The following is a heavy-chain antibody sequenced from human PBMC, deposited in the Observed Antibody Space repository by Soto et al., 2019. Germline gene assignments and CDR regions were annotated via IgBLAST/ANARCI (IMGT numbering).Heavy chain of an antibody. CDR3: AKSLLFVDHGYMDV. CDR1: GGSFTSYS. V-gene: IGHV1-69*02. CDR2: IIPIQGKA. Sequence: QVQLVQSGAELKKPGSSVKVSCEASGGSFTSYSFTWVRQAPGQGLEWMGRIIPIQGKANYALKFQDIVTITADRSTRTVYMELTSLRPEDIAVYFCAKSLLFVDHGYMDVWGKGTTVTVSS. J-gene: IGHJ6*03. D-gene: IGHD2-21*01.